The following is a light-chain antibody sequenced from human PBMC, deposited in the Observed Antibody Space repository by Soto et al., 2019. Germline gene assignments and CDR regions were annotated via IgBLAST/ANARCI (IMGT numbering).Light chain of an antibody. V-gene: IGLV2-8*01. CDR1: SSDVGGYDY. Sequence: QSVLTQPPSASGSPGQSVTISCTGTSSDVGGYDYVSWYRQHPGKAPELMIYDVSNLPSGVLDRFSGSKSGNTASLTVSGLQAEDEADYYCSSYAGSNNLVFGTGTKVTVL. J-gene: IGLJ1*01. CDR2: DVS. CDR3: SSYAGSNNLV.